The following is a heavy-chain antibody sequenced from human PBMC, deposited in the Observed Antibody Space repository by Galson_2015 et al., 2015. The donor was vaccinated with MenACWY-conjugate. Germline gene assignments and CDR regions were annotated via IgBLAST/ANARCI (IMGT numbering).Heavy chain of an antibody. CDR1: GGSFSGYY. V-gene: IGHV4-34*01. CDR2: INHSGST. CDR3: ARGASGGPYGMDV. D-gene: IGHD2-15*01. J-gene: IGHJ6*02. Sequence: ETLSLTCAVYGGSFSGYYWCWLRQPPGEGLEWIGEINHSGSTNYNPSLKSRVTTSVDTSKNQFSLMLTSVTAADTAVYYCARGASGGPYGMDVWGQGTTVTVSS.